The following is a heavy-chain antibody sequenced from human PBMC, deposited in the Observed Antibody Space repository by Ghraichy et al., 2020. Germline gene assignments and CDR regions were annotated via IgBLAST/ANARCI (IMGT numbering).Heavy chain of an antibody. Sequence: GESLNISCAASGFTFSSYGMHWVRQAPGKGLEWVAVISYDGSNKYYADSVKGRFTISRDNSKNTLYLQMNSLRAEDTAVYYCAKAFYDFWSGYSLSYYYYGMDVWGQGTTVTVSS. CDR1: GFTFSSYG. CDR3: AKAFYDFWSGYSLSYYYYGMDV. D-gene: IGHD3-3*01. V-gene: IGHV3-30*18. J-gene: IGHJ6*02. CDR2: ISYDGSNK.